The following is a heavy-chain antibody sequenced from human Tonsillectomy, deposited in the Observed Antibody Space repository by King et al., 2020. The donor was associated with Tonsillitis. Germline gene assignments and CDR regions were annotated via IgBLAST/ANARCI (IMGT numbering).Heavy chain of an antibody. CDR3: AKDQALRWLKDAFDY. J-gene: IGHJ4*02. D-gene: IGHD4-23*01. Sequence: VQLVQSGGGVVQPGGSLRLSCAASGFTFSSYGMHWVRQAPGKGLEWVAFIRYDGSNKYYADSVKGRFTISRDNSKNTLYLQMNSLRAEDTAVYYCAKDQALRWLKDAFDYWGQGTLVTVSS. CDR2: IRYDGSNK. CDR1: GFTFSSYG. V-gene: IGHV3-30*02.